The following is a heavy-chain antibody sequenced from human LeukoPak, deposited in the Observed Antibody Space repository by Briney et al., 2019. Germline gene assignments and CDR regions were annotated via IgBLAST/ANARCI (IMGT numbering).Heavy chain of an antibody. D-gene: IGHD6-19*01. V-gene: IGHV3-53*01. CDR1: GFTVGSNF. J-gene: IGHJ4*02. CDR3: ARSGSGWFDF. CDR2: IYSGGST. Sequence: GGSLRLSCAASGFTVGSNFMSWVRQTPEKGLEWVSVIYSGGSTYYADSVKGRFTISRDNSKNTLYLQMNSLRAEDSAVYYCARSGSGWFDFWGQGTLVTVSS.